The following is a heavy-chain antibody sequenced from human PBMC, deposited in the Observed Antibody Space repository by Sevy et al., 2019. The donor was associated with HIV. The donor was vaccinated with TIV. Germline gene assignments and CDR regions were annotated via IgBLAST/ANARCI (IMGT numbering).Heavy chain of an antibody. D-gene: IGHD3-22*01. J-gene: IGHJ3*02. CDR1: GFTFSDYY. Sequence: GGSLRLSCAASGFTFSDYYMSWIRQAPGKGLEWVSYISSSGSTIYYADSVKGRFTISRDNAKNSLYLQMNSLRAEDTAVYYCARYKTGRKTYYYDRSGPGVGAFDIWGQGTMVTVSS. V-gene: IGHV3-11*04. CDR2: ISSSGSTI. CDR3: ARYKTGRKTYYYDRSGPGVGAFDI.